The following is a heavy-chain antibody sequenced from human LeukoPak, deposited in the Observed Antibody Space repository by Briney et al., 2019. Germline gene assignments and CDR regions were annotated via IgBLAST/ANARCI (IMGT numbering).Heavy chain of an antibody. Sequence: GGSLRLSCAASGFIFSGYWMSWVRQAPGKGLEWVANIKQDGSEKYYVDSVKGRFTISRDNAKNSLYLQMNSLRAEDTAVYYCARDRVGYFDYWGQGTLVTVSS. CDR3: ARDRVGYFDY. CDR1: GFIFSGYW. D-gene: IGHD3-10*01. J-gene: IGHJ4*02. V-gene: IGHV3-7*01. CDR2: IKQDGSEK.